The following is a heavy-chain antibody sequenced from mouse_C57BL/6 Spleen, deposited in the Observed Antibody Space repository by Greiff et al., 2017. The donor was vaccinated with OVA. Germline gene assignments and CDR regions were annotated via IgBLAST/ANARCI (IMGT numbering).Heavy chain of an antibody. CDR2: ITPSNGST. D-gene: IGHD2-4*01. CDR3: ASGLRLQFAY. J-gene: IGHJ3*01. Sequence: VQLQQPGAELVKPGASVKLSCKASGYTFTSYWMPWVKQRPGQGLEWIGYITPSNGSTNYNEKFKSKATLTVDTSSSTAYMQLSILTSEDAAIYDCASGLRLQFAYWGQGTLVTVSA. CDR1: GYTFTSYW. V-gene: IGHV1-53*01.